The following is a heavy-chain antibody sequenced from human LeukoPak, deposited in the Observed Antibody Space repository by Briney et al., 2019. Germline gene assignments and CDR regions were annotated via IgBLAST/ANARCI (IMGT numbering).Heavy chain of an antibody. CDR2: VSGSGDST. CDR1: GFTFSSYA. CDR3: ARDLSSPHYYDSGSPRMDV. V-gene: IGHV3-23*01. Sequence: PGGSLRLSCAASGFTFSSYAMSWVRQAPGKGLEWVSAVSGSGDSTYYADSVKGRFTISRDNSKNTLYLQMNSLRAEDSAVYYCARDLSSPHYYDSGSPRMDVWGKGTTVTVSS. J-gene: IGHJ6*03. D-gene: IGHD3-10*01.